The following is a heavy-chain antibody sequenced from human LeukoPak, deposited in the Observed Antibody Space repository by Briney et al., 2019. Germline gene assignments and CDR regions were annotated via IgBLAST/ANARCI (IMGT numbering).Heavy chain of an antibody. J-gene: IGHJ4*02. V-gene: IGHV3-53*01. CDR1: GFSFSSYT. Sequence: GGSLRLSCAASGFSFSSYTMSWVRQAPGKGLEWVSFIYSDNTHYSDSVKGRFTISRDNSKNTLYLQMNSLRAEDTAVYYCAREDMVRGVIDYWGQGTLVTVSS. D-gene: IGHD3-10*01. CDR2: IYSDNT. CDR3: AREDMVRGVIDY.